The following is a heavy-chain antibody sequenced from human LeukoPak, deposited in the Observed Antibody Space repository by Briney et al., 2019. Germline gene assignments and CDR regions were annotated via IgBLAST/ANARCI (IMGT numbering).Heavy chain of an antibody. J-gene: IGHJ4*02. CDR1: GGSFSGYY. D-gene: IGHD2-21*02. V-gene: IGHV4-59*01. Sequence: SETLSLTCAVYGGSFSGYYWSWIRQPPGKGLEWLGYIYYSGGTNYNPSLKSRVTISVDTSKNQFSLKLSSVTAADTAVYYCASGVGDLYYFDYWGQGTLVTVSS. CDR3: ASGVGDLYYFDY. CDR2: IYYSGGT.